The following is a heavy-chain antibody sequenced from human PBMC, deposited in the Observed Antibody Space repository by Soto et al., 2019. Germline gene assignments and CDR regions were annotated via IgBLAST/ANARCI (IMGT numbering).Heavy chain of an antibody. CDR1: GGSVSSGSYY. CDR2: IYHSGST. CDR3: AKHGYYECFHY. J-gene: IGHJ1*01. V-gene: IGHV4-61*01. D-gene: IGHD3-22*01. Sequence: LSETLSLTCTVSGGSVSSGSYYWSWIRQPPGKGLEWIGYIYHSGSTNYNPSLRSRVTISVDTSKNQFSLRLRSVTAADTAVYYCAKHGYYECFHYWGQGTLVTVSS.